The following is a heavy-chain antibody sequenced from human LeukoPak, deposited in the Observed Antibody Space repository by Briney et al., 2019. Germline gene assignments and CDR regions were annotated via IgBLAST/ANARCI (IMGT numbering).Heavy chain of an antibody. CDR3: ATEGDTAMVTSAPDY. CDR1: GFTFSSYG. V-gene: IGHV3-30*03. Sequence: GGSLRLSCAAAGFTFSSYGRHWVRQAPGKGLEWGAVISYDGGNDYYADSVKGRFTISRDHSKNPLSPQTNSLRAEDPPVYSCATEGDTAMVTSAPDYWGQGTLVTVSS. J-gene: IGHJ4*02. D-gene: IGHD5-18*01. CDR2: ISYDGGND.